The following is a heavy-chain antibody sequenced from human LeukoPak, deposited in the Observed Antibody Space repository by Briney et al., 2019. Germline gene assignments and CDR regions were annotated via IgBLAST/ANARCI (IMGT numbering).Heavy chain of an antibody. CDR1: GFTFTNYG. V-gene: IGHV3-30*12. CDR3: ARDGGDYGSGSYYAY. Sequence: GGSLRLSCAASGFTFTNYGMHWVRQAPGKGLQWVAFIPYDGSNTYYADSVKGRFTISRDNAKKSLYLQMDSLRAEDTAVYYCARDGGDYGSGSYYAYWGQGTLVTVSS. J-gene: IGHJ4*02. D-gene: IGHD3-10*01. CDR2: IPYDGSNT.